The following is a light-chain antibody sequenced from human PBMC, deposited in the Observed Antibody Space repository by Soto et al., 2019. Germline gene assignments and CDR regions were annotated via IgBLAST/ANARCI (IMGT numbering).Light chain of an antibody. CDR2: GNN. V-gene: IGLV1-44*01. J-gene: IGLJ2*01. CDR1: SSNIGSNT. CDR3: AAWDDRRNGVV. Sequence: QSVLTQPPSASGTPGQRVTISCSGSSSNIGSNTVSWYQQLPGTAPKLLISGNNQRPSGVPDRFSGSKSGTSASLGLSGLQSEDEADYYCAAWDDRRNGVVFGGGTQLTVL.